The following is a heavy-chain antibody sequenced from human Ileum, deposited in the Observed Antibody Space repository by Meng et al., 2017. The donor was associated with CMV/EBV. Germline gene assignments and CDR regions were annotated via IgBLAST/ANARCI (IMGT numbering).Heavy chain of an antibody. CDR2: IYWDNDK. Sequence: SGFSLSTSGVGVGWIRQPPGKALEWLALIYWDNDKRYSLSLKSRLTITKDTSKNQVVLTMTNMDPVDTATYYCAHRPSYPYGYVFDYWGQGTLVTVSS. J-gene: IGHJ4*02. D-gene: IGHD5-18*01. CDR1: GFSLSTSGVG. V-gene: IGHV2-5*02. CDR3: AHRPSYPYGYVFDY.